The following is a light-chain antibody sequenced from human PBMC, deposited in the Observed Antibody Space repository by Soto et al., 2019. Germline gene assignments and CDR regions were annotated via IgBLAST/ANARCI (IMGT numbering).Light chain of an antibody. Sequence: EIVLTQSPGTLSLSPGERATLSCRASQSVSNSYLAWYQRIPGQSPRLLIYGAFRRATGIPDRFSGSGSGTDFTLTISRLEPEDFGVYYCQQYDSSPWTFGQGTKVEIK. CDR3: QQYDSSPWT. V-gene: IGKV3-20*01. CDR2: GAF. J-gene: IGKJ1*01. CDR1: QSVSNSY.